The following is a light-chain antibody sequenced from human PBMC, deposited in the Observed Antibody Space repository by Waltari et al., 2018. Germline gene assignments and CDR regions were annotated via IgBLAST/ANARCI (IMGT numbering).Light chain of an antibody. V-gene: IGLV2-11*01. CDR1: SSDLGAYNY. J-gene: IGLJ3*02. CDR2: DVA. Sequence: QSALTQPRSVSGSPGQSVTISCTGTSSDLGAYNYVSWYQQHPGKAPKLMIYDVAKRPAGWPDRFSGSKAGDTASLTISGLQTEDEADYYCCSYAGSYTLGVFGGGTKLTVL. CDR3: CSYAGSYTLGV.